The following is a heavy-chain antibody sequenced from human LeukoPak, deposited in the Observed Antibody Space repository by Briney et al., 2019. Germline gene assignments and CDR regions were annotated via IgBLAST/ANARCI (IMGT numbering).Heavy chain of an antibody. CDR1: GFTFSSYG. CDR3: AKGLDYYDTSVGFDY. Sequence: GGFLRLSCAASGFTFSSYGMHWVRQAPGKGLEWVAVIWYDGSNKYYADSVKGRFTISRDNSKNTLYLQMNSLRAEDTAVYYCAKGLDYYDTSVGFDYWGQGTLVTVSS. V-gene: IGHV3-33*06. J-gene: IGHJ4*02. D-gene: IGHD3-22*01. CDR2: IWYDGSNK.